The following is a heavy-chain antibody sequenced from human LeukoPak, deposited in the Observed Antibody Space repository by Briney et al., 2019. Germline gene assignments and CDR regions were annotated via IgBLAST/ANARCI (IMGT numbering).Heavy chain of an antibody. V-gene: IGHV4-59*01. D-gene: IGHD2-15*01. Sequence: SETLSLTCTVSGGSIRRYYWSWIRQPPGKGLEWIGYIYYSGSTNYNPSLKSRVTISVDTSKNQFSLKLSSVTAADTAVYYCARDDGGYFDYWGQGTLVTVSS. J-gene: IGHJ4*02. CDR2: IYYSGST. CDR3: ARDDGGYFDY. CDR1: GGSIRRYY.